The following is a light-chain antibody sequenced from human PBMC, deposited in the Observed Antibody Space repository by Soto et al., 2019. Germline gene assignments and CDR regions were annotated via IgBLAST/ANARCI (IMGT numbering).Light chain of an antibody. J-gene: IGKJ1*01. CDR1: QTTTSS. CDR2: DAS. CDR3: QQYDTYPWT. V-gene: IGKV1-5*01. Sequence: DIKMSHFHSKLSGFVGDRVTIPCRASQTTTSSLASYQQKPGQAPKPLIYDASNLETGVPSRFSGSGSGTEFTLTIPSLQPDEFATYYCQQYDTYPWTFGQGTKVDI.